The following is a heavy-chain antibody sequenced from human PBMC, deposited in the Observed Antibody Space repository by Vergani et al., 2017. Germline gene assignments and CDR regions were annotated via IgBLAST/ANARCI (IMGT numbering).Heavy chain of an antibody. CDR2: ISGSGGST. D-gene: IGHD2-2*02. CDR3: ARVAGYQLLYGYYFDY. CDR1: GFTFSSYA. J-gene: IGHJ4*02. Sequence: EVQLLESGGGLVQPGGSLRLSCAASGFTFSSYAMSWVRQAPGKGLEWVSAISGSGGSTYYADSVKGRFTISRDNSKNTLYLQMNSLRAEDTAVYYCARVAGYQLLYGYYFDYWGQGPLITVSS. V-gene: IGHV3-23*01.